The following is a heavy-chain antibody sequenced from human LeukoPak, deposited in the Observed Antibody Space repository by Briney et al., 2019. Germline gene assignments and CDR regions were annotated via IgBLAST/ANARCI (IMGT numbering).Heavy chain of an antibody. CDR2: IYYSGST. CDR3: ARHYGSGSYSGFDY. V-gene: IGHV4-59*08. Sequence: SETLSVTCTVSGGSISSYYWSWIRQPPGKGLEWIGYIYYSGSTNYNPSLKSRVTISVDTSKNQFSLKLNSVTAADTAVYYCARHYGSGSYSGFDYWGQGTLVTVSS. D-gene: IGHD3-10*01. CDR1: GGSISSYY. J-gene: IGHJ4*02.